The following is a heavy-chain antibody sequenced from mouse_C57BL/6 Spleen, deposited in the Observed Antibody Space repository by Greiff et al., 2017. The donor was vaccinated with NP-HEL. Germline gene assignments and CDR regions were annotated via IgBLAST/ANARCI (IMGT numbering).Heavy chain of an antibody. CDR1: GYTFTSYW. Sequence: QVQLQQPGAELVKPGASVKLSCKASGYTFTSYWMHWVKQRPGRGLEWIGRIDPNSGGTKYNEKFKSKATLTVDKPSSTAYMQLRSLTSEDSAVYYCARDYLHYYGGEACSAYWGQGTLVTVSA. J-gene: IGHJ3*01. CDR3: ARDYLHYYGGEACSAY. V-gene: IGHV1-72*01. CDR2: IDPNSGGT. D-gene: IGHD1-2*01.